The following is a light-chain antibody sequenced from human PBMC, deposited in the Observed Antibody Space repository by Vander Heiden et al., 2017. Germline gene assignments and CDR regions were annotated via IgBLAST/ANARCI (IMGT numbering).Light chain of an antibody. J-gene: IGLJ3*02. V-gene: IGLV1-44*01. CDR1: SSNIGSNT. CDR2: SNN. Sequence: QSVLTQPPSASGTPGQRVTIAGSGSSSNIGSNTVNWYQQLPGTAPKLLIYSNNQRPPGVPDRFSGSKSGTSASLAISGLQSEDEADYYCAAWDDSLNGWVFGGGTKLTVL. CDR3: AAWDDSLNGWV.